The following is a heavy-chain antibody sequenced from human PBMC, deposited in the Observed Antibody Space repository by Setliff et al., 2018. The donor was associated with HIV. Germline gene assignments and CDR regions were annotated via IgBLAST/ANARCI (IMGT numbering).Heavy chain of an antibody. CDR1: GFIFSDYW. J-gene: IGHJ2*01. CDR3: VKSPPGARWYFDL. D-gene: IGHD3-10*01. V-gene: IGHV3-7*03. Sequence: GGSLRLSCAVSGFIFSDYWMSWVRQSPGKGLEWVANIKQDGSEKVYVDSVKGRFTISRDNAKNSLFLQMSSLRAEDTAVYYCVKSPPGARWYFDLWGRGTLVTVSS. CDR2: IKQDGSEK.